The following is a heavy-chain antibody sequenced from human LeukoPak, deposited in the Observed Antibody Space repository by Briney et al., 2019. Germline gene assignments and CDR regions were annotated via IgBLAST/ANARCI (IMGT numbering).Heavy chain of an antibody. CDR1: GYSISSGYY. Sequence: SETLSLTCTVSGYSISSGYYWAWIRPPPGKGLEWIGSIFHTGSTYHNPSLKIRFTISVDTSKNQFSLKLSSVTAADTAVYYCARTTEGYCRGSSCYYYYYYMDVWGKGTTVTVSS. D-gene: IGHD2-15*01. V-gene: IGHV4-38-2*02. CDR2: IFHTGST. CDR3: ARTTEGYCRGSSCYYYYYYMDV. J-gene: IGHJ6*03.